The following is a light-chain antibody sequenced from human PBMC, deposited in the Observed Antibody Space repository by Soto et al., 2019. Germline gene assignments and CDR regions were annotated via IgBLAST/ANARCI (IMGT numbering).Light chain of an antibody. J-gene: IGKJ1*01. Sequence: ALRMTQSPSSFSASTGARVTITCRARQGISSYLAWYQQKPGKAPTLLIYAAFTLQSGVPSRFSGSGSGTDFTLTIRRLQPEDFATYSGQQYNSYSPWTFGPGTTVDI. CDR3: QQYNSYSPWT. CDR2: AAF. V-gene: IGKV1-8*01. CDR1: QGISSY.